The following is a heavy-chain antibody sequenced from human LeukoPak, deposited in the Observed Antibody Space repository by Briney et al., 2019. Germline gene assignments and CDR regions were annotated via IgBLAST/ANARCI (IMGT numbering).Heavy chain of an antibody. V-gene: IGHV3-30*03. J-gene: IGHJ4*02. CDR3: ARGARIDY. Sequence: GGSLRLSCAASGFIFSNYGMHWVRQAPGKGLEWVAVISYDGSNKYYADSVKGRFTISRDNSKNTVYLQMNSLRAEDTAVYYCARGARIDYWGQGTLVTVSS. D-gene: IGHD6-6*01. CDR1: GFIFSNYG. CDR2: ISYDGSNK.